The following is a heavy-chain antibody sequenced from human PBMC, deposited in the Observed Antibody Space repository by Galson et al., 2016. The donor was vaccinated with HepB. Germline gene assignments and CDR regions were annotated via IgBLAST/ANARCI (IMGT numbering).Heavy chain of an antibody. CDR3: ARGPDHYEILAGSNGFDP. J-gene: IGHJ5*02. Sequence: SVKVSCKASGYTFTSYDINWVQQATGQGPEWMGWMNPKSGNTGHAQKFRGRVTMSRNISISTAYMELSSLRSDDTAVYYCARGPDHYEILAGSNGFDPWGQGPRVVVSS. V-gene: IGHV1-8*01. D-gene: IGHD3-9*01. CDR1: GYTFTSYD. CDR2: MNPKSGNT.